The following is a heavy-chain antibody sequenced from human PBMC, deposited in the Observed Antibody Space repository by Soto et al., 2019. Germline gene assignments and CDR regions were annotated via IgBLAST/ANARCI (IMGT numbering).Heavy chain of an antibody. CDR1: GGSISSYY. CDR3: ARDRGGIAVAGSGWFDP. Sequence: QVQLQESGPGLVKPSETLSLTCTVSGGSISSYYWSWIRQPPGKGLEWIGYIYYSGSTNYNPSLKSRVTISVDTSKNQFSLKLSSVTAADTAMYYCARDRGGIAVAGSGWFDPWGQGTLVTVSS. V-gene: IGHV4-59*01. CDR2: IYYSGST. J-gene: IGHJ5*02. D-gene: IGHD6-19*01.